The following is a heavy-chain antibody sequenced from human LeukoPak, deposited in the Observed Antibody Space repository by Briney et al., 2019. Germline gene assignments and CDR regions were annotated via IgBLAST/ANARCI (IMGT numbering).Heavy chain of an antibody. Sequence: PGGSLRLSCAASGFTFSSYGMSWVRQAPGKGLEWVSAISGSGGSTYYTDSVKGRFTISRDNSKNTLYLQMNSLRAEDTAVYYCAKEYYDFWSGYPHDYWGQGTLVTVSS. CDR3: AKEYYDFWSGYPHDY. CDR2: ISGSGGST. J-gene: IGHJ4*02. D-gene: IGHD3-3*01. V-gene: IGHV3-23*01. CDR1: GFTFSSYG.